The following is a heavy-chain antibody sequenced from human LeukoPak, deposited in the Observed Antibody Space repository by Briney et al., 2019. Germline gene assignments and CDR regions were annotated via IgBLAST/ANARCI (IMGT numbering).Heavy chain of an antibody. J-gene: IGHJ3*02. Sequence: GGTLRLSCAASGFTFSNYWMAWVRQAPGKGLEWVANINLDGSEKDYVDPLKGGCTISRDDAKNSLYLQVNTLRAEDTAVHYCARDSEKSSSFAFDIWGQGTVVTVSS. V-gene: IGHV3-7*01. CDR3: ARDSEKSSSFAFDI. CDR2: INLDGSEK. CDR1: GFTFSNYW. D-gene: IGHD6-13*01.